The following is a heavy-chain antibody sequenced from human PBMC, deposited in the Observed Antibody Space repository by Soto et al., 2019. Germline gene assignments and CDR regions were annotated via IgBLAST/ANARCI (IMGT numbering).Heavy chain of an antibody. CDR2: INPIFGTA. CDR3: AREGRHFDY. V-gene: IGHV1-69*13. J-gene: IGHJ4*02. Sequence: SVKVSCKASGGSFSSYAISWVRQAPGQGLEWMGAINPIFGTAHYAQKFQGRVTITADELTSTAYMELTRLSSDDTAVYFCAREGRHFDYWGQGTLVTSPQ. CDR1: GGSFSSYA.